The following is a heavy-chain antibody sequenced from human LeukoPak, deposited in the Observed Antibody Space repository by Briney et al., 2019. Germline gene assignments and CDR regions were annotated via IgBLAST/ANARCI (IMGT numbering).Heavy chain of an antibody. J-gene: IGHJ4*02. Sequence: AASLNISCMGSGYIITNYLIGWVRPVPGSGLEWVGVIYPSDSDTRYSPSFQGQVTISADKSIDTAYLQWSSLKASDTAMYYCARQRDSGFDFDSWGQGTLVTVSS. CDR2: IYPSDSDT. CDR1: GYIITNYL. V-gene: IGHV5-51*01. CDR3: ARQRDSGFDFDS. D-gene: IGHD5-12*01.